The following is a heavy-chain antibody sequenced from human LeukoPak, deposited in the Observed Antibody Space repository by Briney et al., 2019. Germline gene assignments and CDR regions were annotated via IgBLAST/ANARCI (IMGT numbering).Heavy chain of an antibody. D-gene: IGHD6-13*01. V-gene: IGHV1-2*02. CDR2: INPNSGGT. CDR1: GYTFTGYY. J-gene: IGHJ6*03. Sequence: ASVKVSCKASGYTFTGYYMHWVRQAPGQGLEWMGWINPNSGGTNYAQKFQGRVTMTRDTSTSTVYMELSSLRSEDTAVYYCARGHYSSSWENNWYYYYYYMDVWGKGTTVTVSS. CDR3: ARGHYSSSWENNWYYYYYYMDV.